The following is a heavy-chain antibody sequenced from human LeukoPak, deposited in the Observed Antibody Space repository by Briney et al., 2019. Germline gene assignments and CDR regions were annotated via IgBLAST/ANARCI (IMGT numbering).Heavy chain of an antibody. CDR3: GRSTAWYAFDY. J-gene: IGHJ4*02. D-gene: IGHD6-19*01. V-gene: IGHV3-53*01. CDR1: GFTDPTNY. Sequence: GGSLRLSCAASGFTDPTNYMTWVRQAPGKGLEWVSIIYTDASTYYADSVKGRFTISRDNSKSTLYLQMNSLRAEDTAVYYCGRSTAWYAFDYWGQGTLVTVSS. CDR2: IYTDAST.